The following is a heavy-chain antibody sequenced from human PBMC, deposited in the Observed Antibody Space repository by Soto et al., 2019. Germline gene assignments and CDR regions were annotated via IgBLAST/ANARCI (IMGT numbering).Heavy chain of an antibody. J-gene: IGHJ4*02. D-gene: IGHD3-10*01. CDR3: AKGYYYGSGPEPYYFDY. Sequence: PGGSLRFSCAASGFTFSSYGMHWVRQAPGKGLEWVAVISYDGSNKYYADSVKGRFTISRDNSKNTLYLQMNSLRAEDTAVYYCAKGYYYGSGPEPYYFDYCGQGTLVTVSS. CDR1: GFTFSSYG. CDR2: ISYDGSNK. V-gene: IGHV3-30*18.